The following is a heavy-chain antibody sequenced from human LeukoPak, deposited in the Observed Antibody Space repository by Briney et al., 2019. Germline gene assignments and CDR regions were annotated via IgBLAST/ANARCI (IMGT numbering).Heavy chain of an antibody. D-gene: IGHD5-18*01. Sequence: SETLSLTCGVDGGSFIGYYWTWIRQSPGKGLEWIGEINHAGTTYFNPALKSRVTMSIDTSKNQFSLRLTSVTAADAAVYFCARGYGDSYGGAEGHFYGMDFWGQGTTVTVSS. CDR1: GGSFIGYY. J-gene: IGHJ6*02. V-gene: IGHV4-34*01. CDR3: ARGYGDSYGGAEGHFYGMDF. CDR2: INHAGTT.